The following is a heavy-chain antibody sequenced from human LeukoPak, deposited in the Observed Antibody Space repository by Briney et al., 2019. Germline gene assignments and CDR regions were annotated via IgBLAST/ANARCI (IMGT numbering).Heavy chain of an antibody. V-gene: IGHV2-5*02. Sequence: SGPTLVXPTQALALTCTFSGFSLTTTGVGVGWIRQSPGKALEWLALIYWDDDKRYNPSLKNRLTIMKDTSRDQVVLTLTNVDPEDTGTYYCAHRRSGYNWNHGDFDYWGQGTQVTVSS. J-gene: IGHJ4*02. CDR1: GFSLTTTGVG. D-gene: IGHD1-14*01. CDR2: IYWDDDK. CDR3: AHRRSGYNWNHGDFDY.